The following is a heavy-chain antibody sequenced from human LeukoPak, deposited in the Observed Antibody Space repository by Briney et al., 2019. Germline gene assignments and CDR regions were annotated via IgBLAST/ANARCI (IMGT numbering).Heavy chain of an antibody. CDR1: GFTFSSCW. Sequence: PGGSLRLSCAASGFTFSSCWMHWVRQAPGKGLVWVSRINSDGSSTSYADSVKGRFTISRDNAKNSLYLQMNSLRAEDSAVYYCARYPLSYSDYYMDVWGTGTTVTVSS. J-gene: IGHJ6*03. CDR2: INSDGSST. D-gene: IGHD2-15*01. CDR3: ARYPLSYSDYYMDV. V-gene: IGHV3-74*01.